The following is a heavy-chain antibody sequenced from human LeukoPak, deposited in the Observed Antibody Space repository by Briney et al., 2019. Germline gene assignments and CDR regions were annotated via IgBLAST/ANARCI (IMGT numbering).Heavy chain of an antibody. D-gene: IGHD4-17*01. CDR1: GDSFISHY. J-gene: IGHJ3*02. CDR3: ARDLVTVTKGFDI. Sequence: SETLSLTRTLSGDSFISHYWTWIRQPLRKGLEWIGYISYRGSTNYNHSLKSRVTISIDTSKNQFSLRLSSVTAADTAVYYCARDLVTVTKGFDIWGQGTMVSVSS. CDR2: ISYRGST. V-gene: IGHV4-59*11.